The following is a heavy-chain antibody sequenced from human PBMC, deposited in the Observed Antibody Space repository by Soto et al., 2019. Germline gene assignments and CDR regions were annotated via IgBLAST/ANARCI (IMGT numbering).Heavy chain of an antibody. CDR1: GFTFSSYA. V-gene: IGHV3-21*01. CDR3: ARSPTIVGATRYYFDY. Sequence: GGSLRLSCAASGFTFSSYAMSWVRQDTGKGLEWVSAISGSSSYIYYADSVKGRFTISRDNAKNSLYLQMNSLRAEDTAVYYCARSPTIVGATRYYFDYWGRVTLITVSS. CDR2: ISGSSSYI. D-gene: IGHD1-26*01. J-gene: IGHJ4*02.